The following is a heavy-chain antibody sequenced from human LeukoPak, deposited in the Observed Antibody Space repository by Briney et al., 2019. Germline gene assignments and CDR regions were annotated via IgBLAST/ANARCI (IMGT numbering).Heavy chain of an antibody. CDR2: MNPNSGNT. Sequence: ASMKVSCKASGYTFTNYDINWVRQATGQGLEWMGWMNPNSGNTGYAQKFQGRVTMTRHTSTSTAYMELSSLKSEDTAVYYCARDMVVGIFDYWGQGTLVTVSS. J-gene: IGHJ4*02. V-gene: IGHV1-8*01. CDR3: ARDMVVGIFDY. CDR1: GYTFTNYD. D-gene: IGHD2-15*01.